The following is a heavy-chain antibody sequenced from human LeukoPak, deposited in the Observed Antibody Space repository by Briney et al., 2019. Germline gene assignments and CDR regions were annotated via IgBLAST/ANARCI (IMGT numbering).Heavy chain of an antibody. D-gene: IGHD6-25*01. V-gene: IGHV3-11*01. CDR1: GFTFSDYS. CDR2: ISSSGSTI. Sequence: GGSLRLSCAASGFTFSDYSMNWVRQAPGKGLEWVSYISSSGSTIYYADSVKGRFTISRDNAKNSLYLQMNSLRAEDTAVYYCARDGSGKVFDYWGQGTLVTVSS. J-gene: IGHJ4*02. CDR3: ARDGSGKVFDY.